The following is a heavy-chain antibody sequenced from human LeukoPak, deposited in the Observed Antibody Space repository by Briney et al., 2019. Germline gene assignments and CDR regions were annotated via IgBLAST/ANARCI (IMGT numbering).Heavy chain of an antibody. CDR3: ARGNDFWSGYHMYYFDY. Sequence: GASVKVSCKASGYTFTSYGISWVRQPPGQGLEWMGWISAYNGNTNYAQKLQGRVTMTTDTSTSTAYMELRSMRSDDTAVYYCARGNDFWSGYHMYYFDYWGQGTLVTVSS. D-gene: IGHD3-3*01. CDR1: GYTFTSYG. V-gene: IGHV1-18*01. CDR2: ISAYNGNT. J-gene: IGHJ4*02.